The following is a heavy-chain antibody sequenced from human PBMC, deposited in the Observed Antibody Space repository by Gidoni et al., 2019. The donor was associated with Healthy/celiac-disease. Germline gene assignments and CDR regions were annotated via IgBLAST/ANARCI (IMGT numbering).Heavy chain of an antibody. Sequence: QVQLQQWGAGLLKPSETLSLTCAVYGGSFSGYSWRWLRHPPGKGLEWIGEINHSGSTNYNPSLKSRVTISVDTSKNQFSLKLSSVTAADTAVYYCARGRGARGKIVVVPAAISKYYYYMDVWGKGTTVTVSS. J-gene: IGHJ6*03. V-gene: IGHV4-34*01. D-gene: IGHD2-2*01. CDR3: ARGRGARGKIVVVPAAISKYYYYMDV. CDR2: INHSGST. CDR1: GGSFSGYS.